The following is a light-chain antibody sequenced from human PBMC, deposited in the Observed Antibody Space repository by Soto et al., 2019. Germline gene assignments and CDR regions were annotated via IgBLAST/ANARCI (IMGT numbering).Light chain of an antibody. CDR1: SSNVGAGYE. Sequence: QSVLTQPPSVSGAPGQRVTISCTGSSSNVGAGYEVHWYQQLPGTAPKLLIYGNSNRPSGVPDRFSGSKSGTSVSLAIAGLQAEDDADYYCQSYDNSLSGVVFGGGTKLTVL. CDR3: QSYDNSLSGVV. J-gene: IGLJ2*01. V-gene: IGLV1-40*01. CDR2: GNS.